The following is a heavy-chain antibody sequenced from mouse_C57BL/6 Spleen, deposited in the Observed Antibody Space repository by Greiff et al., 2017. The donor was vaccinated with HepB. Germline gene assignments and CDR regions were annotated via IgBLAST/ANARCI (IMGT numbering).Heavy chain of an antibody. CDR2: INPNNGGT. CDR1: GYTFTDYY. CDR3: ARTLITTVVAGGY. Sequence: VQLQQSGPELVKPGASVKISCKASGYTFTDYYMNWVKQSHGKSLEWIGDINPNNGGTSHNQKFKGKATLTVDKSSSTAYMELRSLTSEDSAVYYCARTLITTVVAGGYWGQGTTLTVSS. D-gene: IGHD1-1*01. J-gene: IGHJ2*01. V-gene: IGHV1-26*01.